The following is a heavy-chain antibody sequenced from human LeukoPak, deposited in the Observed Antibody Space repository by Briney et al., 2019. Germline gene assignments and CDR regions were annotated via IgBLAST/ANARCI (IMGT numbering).Heavy chain of an antibody. J-gene: IGHJ4*02. V-gene: IGHV4-59*01. CDR1: GGSISSYY. CDR2: IYYSGST. D-gene: IGHD6-13*01. Sequence: PSETLSLTCTVSGGSISSYYWSWIRQPPGKGLEWIGYIYYSGSTNYNPSLKSRVTISVDTSKNQFSLKLSSVTAADTAVYYCAREIAFSSYYFDYWGQGTLVTVSS. CDR3: AREIAFSSYYFDY.